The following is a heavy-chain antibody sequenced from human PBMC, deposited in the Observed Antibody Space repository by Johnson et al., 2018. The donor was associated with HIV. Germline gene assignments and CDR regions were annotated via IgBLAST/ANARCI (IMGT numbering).Heavy chain of an antibody. V-gene: IGHV3-30-3*01. D-gene: IGHD4-17*01. J-gene: IGHJ3*02. CDR2: ISYHGSNK. CDR1: GFTFSRYA. CDR3: TRPGDYDAFDI. Sequence: QVQLVESGGGVVQPGRSLRLSCAPSGFTFSRYAMHWVRQAPGKGLEWVAVISYHGSNKYYADSVKGRFTISRDNSKNTLYLQMNSLNTEDTAVYYCTRPGDYDAFDIWGQGTMVIVSS.